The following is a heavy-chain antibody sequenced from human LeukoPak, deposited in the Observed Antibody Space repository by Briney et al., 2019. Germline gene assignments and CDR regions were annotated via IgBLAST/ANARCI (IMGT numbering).Heavy chain of an antibody. D-gene: IGHD1-1*01. V-gene: IGHV3-23*01. CDR1: GFTFSSYA. CDR3: TRHLIDWERYYMDV. J-gene: IGHJ6*03. CDR2: ISGSGGST. Sequence: PGGSLRLSCAASGFTFSSYAMSWVRQAPEKGLEWVSGISGSGGSTYHADSVKGRFTISRDDSKNTAYLQMNSLKTEDTAVYYCTRHLIDWERYYMDVWGKGTTVTVSS.